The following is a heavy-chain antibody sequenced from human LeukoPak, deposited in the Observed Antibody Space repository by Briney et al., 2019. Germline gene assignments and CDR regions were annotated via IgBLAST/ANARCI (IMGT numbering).Heavy chain of an antibody. CDR3: ARGSV. CDR2: ISAYNGNT. CDR1: GYSLSDSS. J-gene: IGHJ4*02. Sequence: ASVRVSCKVSGYSLSDSSMHWVRQAPGQGLEWMGWISAYNGNTNYAQKLQGRVTMTTDTSTSTAYMELRSLRSDDTAVYYCARGSVWGQGTLVTVSS. V-gene: IGHV1-18*01.